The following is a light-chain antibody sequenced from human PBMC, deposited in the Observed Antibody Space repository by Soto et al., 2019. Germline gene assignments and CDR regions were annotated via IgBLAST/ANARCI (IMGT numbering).Light chain of an antibody. Sequence: QSALTQPPSASGSPGQSVTISCTGTSSDVGDDNYVSWYQRHPGKAPKLMISEVSKRPSGVPDRFSGSKSGTSASLAIAGLQADDEADYYCQSYDPTLRTSLFGGGTQLTVL. CDR3: QSYDPTLRTSL. V-gene: IGLV2-8*01. J-gene: IGLJ2*01. CDR1: SSDVGDDNY. CDR2: EVS.